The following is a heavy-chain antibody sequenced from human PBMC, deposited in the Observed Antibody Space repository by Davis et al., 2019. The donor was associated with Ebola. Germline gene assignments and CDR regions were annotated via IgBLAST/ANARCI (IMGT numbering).Heavy chain of an antibody. CDR1: GYTFTGYY. V-gene: IGHV1-2*06. Sequence: AASVKVSCKASGYTFTGYYMHWVRQAPGQGLEWMGRIKPNSGGTNYAQKFQGRVTMTRDTSISTAYMELSRLRSDDTAVYYCATYVWGSYRPDYWGQGTLVTVSS. CDR2: IKPNSGGT. J-gene: IGHJ4*02. CDR3: ATYVWGSYRPDY. D-gene: IGHD3-16*02.